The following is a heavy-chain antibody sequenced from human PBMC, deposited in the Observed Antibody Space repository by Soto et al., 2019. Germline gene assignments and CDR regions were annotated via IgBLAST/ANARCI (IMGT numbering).Heavy chain of an antibody. V-gene: IGHV3-30-3*01. D-gene: IGHD6-19*01. J-gene: IGHJ4*02. CDR1: GFTFSSYA. CDR2: ISYDGSNK. CDR3: ARDFGYSSGWYEGYFDY. Sequence: QVQLVESGGGVVQPGRSLRLSCAASGFTFSSYAMHWVRQAPGKGLEWVAVISYDGSNKYYADSVKGRFTSSRDNSKTTLYLQMNSMRAEDTAVYYCARDFGYSSGWYEGYFDYSGQGTLVTVSS.